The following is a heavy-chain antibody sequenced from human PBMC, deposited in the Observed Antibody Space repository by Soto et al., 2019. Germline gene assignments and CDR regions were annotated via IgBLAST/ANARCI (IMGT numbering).Heavy chain of an antibody. D-gene: IGHD6-19*01. J-gene: IGHJ4*02. CDR1: GFTFSSYA. V-gene: IGHV3-23*01. CDR3: AKSSSGWKNYFDY. Sequence: QSGGSLRLSCAASGFTFSSYAMSWVRQAPGKGLEWVSAISGSGGSTYYADSVKGRFTISRYNSKNTLYLQMNSLRAEDTAVYYCAKSSSGWKNYFDYWGQGTLVTVSS. CDR2: ISGSGGST.